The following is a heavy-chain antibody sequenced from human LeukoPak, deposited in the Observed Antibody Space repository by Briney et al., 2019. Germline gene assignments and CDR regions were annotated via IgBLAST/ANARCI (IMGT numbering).Heavy chain of an antibody. J-gene: IGHJ4*02. Sequence: SVKVSCKASGGTLSSYAISWVRQAPGQGLEWMGGIIPIFGTANYAQKFQGRVTITADESTSTAYMELSSLRSEDTAVYYCARDKAIFGVVTPSYYFDYWGQGTLVTVSS. D-gene: IGHD3-3*01. CDR1: GGTLSSYA. CDR2: IIPIFGTA. CDR3: ARDKAIFGVVTPSYYFDY. V-gene: IGHV1-69*01.